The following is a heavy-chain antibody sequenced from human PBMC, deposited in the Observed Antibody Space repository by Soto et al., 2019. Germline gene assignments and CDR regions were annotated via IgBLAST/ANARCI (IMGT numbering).Heavy chain of an antibody. CDR3: ARDGSFRYDILTGYYGYVFGALFDY. J-gene: IGHJ4*02. V-gene: IGHV3-48*01. CDR2: ISSSSSTI. D-gene: IGHD3-9*01. Sequence: GGSLRLSCAASGFTFSSYSMNWVRQAPGKGLEWVSYISSSSSTIYYADSVKGRFTISRDNAKNSLYLQMNSLRAEDTAVYYCARDGSFRYDILTGYYGYVFGALFDYWGQGTLVTVSS. CDR1: GFTFSSYS.